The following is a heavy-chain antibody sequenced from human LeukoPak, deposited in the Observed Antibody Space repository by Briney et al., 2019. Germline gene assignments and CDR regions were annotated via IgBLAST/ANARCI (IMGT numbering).Heavy chain of an antibody. CDR2: IYYGGST. V-gene: IGHV4-59*08. CDR3: ARHSAPEAMAKFNWFDP. Sequence: PSETLSLTCTVSGGSISSYYWSWIRQPPGKGLEWIGYIYYGGSTNYNPSLKSRVTISVDTSKNQFSLKLSSVTAADTAVYYCARHSAPEAMAKFNWFDPWGQGTLVTVSS. D-gene: IGHD5-18*01. J-gene: IGHJ5*02. CDR1: GGSISSYY.